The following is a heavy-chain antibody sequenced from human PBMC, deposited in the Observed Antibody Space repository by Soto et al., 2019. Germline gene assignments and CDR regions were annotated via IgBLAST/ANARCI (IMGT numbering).Heavy chain of an antibody. CDR2: ISAYNGNT. D-gene: IGHD6-13*01. CDR1: GHTFTSYG. CDR3: ARGDSSPGWGNWFDP. V-gene: IGHV1-18*04. J-gene: IGHJ5*02. Sequence: ASVKVSCKDSGHTFTSYGISWVRQAPGQGLEWMGWISAYNGNTNYAQKLQGRVTMTTDTSTSTAYMELRSLRSDDTAVYYCARGDSSPGWGNWFDPWGQGTLVTVSS.